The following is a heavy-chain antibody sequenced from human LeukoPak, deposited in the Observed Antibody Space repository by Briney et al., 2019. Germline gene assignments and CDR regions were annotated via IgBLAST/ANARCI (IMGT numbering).Heavy chain of an antibody. J-gene: IGHJ5*02. V-gene: IGHV3-48*03. CDR1: GFDLHTYE. CDR2: ITISGHTK. CDR3: ARGDPHADL. Sequence: TGGPLRLSCAASGFDLHTYEMNWVRQAPGKGLEWIADITISGHTKNYADSVKGRFTISRDSARTSLYLQMNSLRVEDTGVYFCARGDPHADLWGQGTLVTVSS.